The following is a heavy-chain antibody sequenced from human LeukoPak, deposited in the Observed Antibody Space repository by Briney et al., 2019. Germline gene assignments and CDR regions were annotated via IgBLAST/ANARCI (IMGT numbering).Heavy chain of an antibody. CDR2: IIPIFGTA. CDR3: ARRALRWSSAFDI. D-gene: IGHD4-23*01. V-gene: IGHV1-69*13. Sequence: ASVKVSCKASGGTFSSYAISWVRQAPGQGLEWMGGIIPIFGTANYAQKFQGRVTITADESTSTAYMELSSLRSEDTAVYYCARRALRWSSAFDIWGQGTMVTVSS. CDR1: GGTFSSYA. J-gene: IGHJ3*02.